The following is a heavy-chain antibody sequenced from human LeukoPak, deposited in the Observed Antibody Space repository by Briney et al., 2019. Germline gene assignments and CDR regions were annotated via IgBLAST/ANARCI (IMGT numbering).Heavy chain of an antibody. CDR3: VRGALPGDNWYFDL. V-gene: IGHV3-13*01. CDR1: GFPFRAYD. Sequence: GGSPRLSCATSGFPFRAYDMHWVRQAPGKGLEWVSAFGSAGDTYYPGAVKGRFTISRDYAKNSLYLQMNSLRAGDTAVYYCVRGALPGDNWYFDLWGRGTLVTVSS. J-gene: IGHJ2*01. CDR2: FGSAGDT.